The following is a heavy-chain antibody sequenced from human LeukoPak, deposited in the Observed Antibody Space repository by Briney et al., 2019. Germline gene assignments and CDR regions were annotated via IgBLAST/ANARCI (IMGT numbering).Heavy chain of an antibody. CDR2: IYAKSDGT. CDR3: ARDRGGYCGGDCYSVFDY. V-gene: IGHV1-2*02. J-gene: IGHJ4*02. D-gene: IGHD2-21*02. Sequence: ASVKVSCKASGYTFTGHYMHWVRQAPGQGLEWIGWIYAKSDGTKYAQRFQGRVTMTRDTSINTGYMELSSLTSDDTAVYYCARDRGGYCGGDCYSVFDYWGQGTLVTVSS. CDR1: GYTFTGHY.